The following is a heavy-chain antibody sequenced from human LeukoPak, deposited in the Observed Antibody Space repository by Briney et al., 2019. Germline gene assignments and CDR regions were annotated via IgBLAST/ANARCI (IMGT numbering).Heavy chain of an antibody. CDR2: ISDSGTRT. V-gene: IGHV3-23*01. CDR3: AKDLSGTTSFDD. CDR1: GFTVNTYA. J-gene: IGHJ4*02. Sequence: GGSLRLSCAASGFTVNTYAMSWVRQAPGKGLEWVSAISDSGTRTYYADSVRGRFTISRDTSKNTLYLQMNSLRAEDTAIYYCAKDLSGTTSFDDWDQGTLVTVSS. D-gene: IGHD1-1*01.